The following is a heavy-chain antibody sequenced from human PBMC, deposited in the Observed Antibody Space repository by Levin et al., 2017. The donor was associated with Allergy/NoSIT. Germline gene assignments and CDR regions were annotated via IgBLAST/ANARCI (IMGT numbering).Heavy chain of an antibody. CDR2: IYDSGST. Sequence: SETLSLTCTVSGDSIDTYYWSWIRQPPGKGLEWIAYIYDSGSTNYNPSLKSRVTMSVDTSKNQFSLKLSSVTAADTALYYCARHGGGYRFDSWGQGTLVTVSS. CDR1: GDSIDTYY. V-gene: IGHV4-59*08. D-gene: IGHD5-12*01. J-gene: IGHJ4*02. CDR3: ARHGGGYRFDS.